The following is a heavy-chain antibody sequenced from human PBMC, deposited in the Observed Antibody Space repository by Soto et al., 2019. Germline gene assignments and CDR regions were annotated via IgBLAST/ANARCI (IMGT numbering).Heavy chain of an antibody. D-gene: IGHD6-19*01. J-gene: IGHJ4*02. CDR3: ATLLGYSSGWRFDY. CDR1: GGSISSSRYY. V-gene: IGHV4-39*01. CDR2: IFYTGST. Sequence: SETLSLTCTVSGGSISSSRYYWAWIRQPPGKGLEWIGSIFYTGSTSYNPSLKSRVTMFVDTSKNQFSLKLGSVTAADTTVYYCATLLGYSSGWRFDYWGQGTLVTVSS.